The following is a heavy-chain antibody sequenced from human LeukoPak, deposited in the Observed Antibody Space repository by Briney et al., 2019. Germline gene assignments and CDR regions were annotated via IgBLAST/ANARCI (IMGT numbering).Heavy chain of an antibody. CDR1: GFTFSSHW. J-gene: IGHJ4*02. CDR3: AREYGSSRFFDY. D-gene: IGHD6-6*01. V-gene: IGHV3-74*01. Sequence: PGGSLRLSCAASGFTFSSHWMHWVRQAPGEGLVWVSRVYNDGSTTNYADSVKGRFTISRDNAKNTLYLQMNSLRAEDMAVYYCAREYGSSRFFDYWGQGTLVTVSS. CDR2: VYNDGSTT.